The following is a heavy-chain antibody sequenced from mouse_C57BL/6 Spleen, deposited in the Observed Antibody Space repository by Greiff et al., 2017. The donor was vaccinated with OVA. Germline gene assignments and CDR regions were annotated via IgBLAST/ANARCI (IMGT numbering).Heavy chain of an antibody. CDR1: GYSITSGYY. Sequence: DVKLQESGPGLVKPSQSLSLTCSVTGYSITSGYYWNWLRQFPGNKLEWMGYISYDGSNNYNPSLKNRISITRDTSKNQFFLKLNSVTTEDTATYYCAREESYYGSSFDYWGQGTTLTVSS. J-gene: IGHJ2*01. CDR3: AREESYYGSSFDY. CDR2: ISYDGSN. D-gene: IGHD1-1*01. V-gene: IGHV3-6*01.